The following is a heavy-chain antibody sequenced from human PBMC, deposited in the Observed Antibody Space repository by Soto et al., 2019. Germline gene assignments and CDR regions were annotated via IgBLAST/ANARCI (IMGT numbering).Heavy chain of an antibody. V-gene: IGHV1-18*01. J-gene: IGHJ5*02. CDR2: ISAYNGNT. D-gene: IGHD6-13*01. Sequence: GASVKVSCKASGYTFTSYGISWVRQAPGQGLEWMGWISAYNGNTNYAQKLQGRVTMTTDTSTSTAYMELRSLRSDDTAVYYCARGTYLGLWVSPNHAHNWFVPWGPGTLVTLSS. CDR3: ARGTYLGLWVSPNHAHNWFVP. CDR1: GYTFTSYG.